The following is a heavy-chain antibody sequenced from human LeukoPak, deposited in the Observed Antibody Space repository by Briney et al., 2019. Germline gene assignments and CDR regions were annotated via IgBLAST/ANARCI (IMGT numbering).Heavy chain of an antibody. CDR3: AALDHGHDF. J-gene: IGHJ4*02. CDR1: GFTFSSYG. CDR2: IKSDGSSP. V-gene: IGHV3-74*01. Sequence: GGTLRLSCAASGFTFSSYGMSWVRQAPGKGLEWVSRIKSDGSSPAYADSVRGRFTISRDNAKNTLYLQMNSLRADDTAMYYCAALDHGHDFWGQGTLVTVSS.